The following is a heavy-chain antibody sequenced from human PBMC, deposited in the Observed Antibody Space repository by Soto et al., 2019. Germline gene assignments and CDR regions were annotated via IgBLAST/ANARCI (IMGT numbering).Heavy chain of an antibody. V-gene: IGHV4-4*02. CDR3: ATKQWLQPGWFDP. J-gene: IGHJ5*02. D-gene: IGHD6-19*01. CDR2: IYHSGST. CDR1: GGSISSSHW. Sequence: SSETLSLTCAVSGGSISSSHWWSWVRQPPGKGLEWIGEIYHSGSTNYNPSLKSRVTISVDKSKNQFSLMLRSVTAADTAVYYCATKQWLQPGWFDPWGQGTLVTVSS.